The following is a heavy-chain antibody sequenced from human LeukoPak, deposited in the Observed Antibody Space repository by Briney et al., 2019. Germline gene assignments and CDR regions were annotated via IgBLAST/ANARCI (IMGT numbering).Heavy chain of an antibody. D-gene: IGHD3-22*01. Sequence: SETLSLTCTVSGYSISSGYYWGWIRQPPGKGLEWIGSIYHSGSTYYNPSLKSRVTISVDTSKNQFSLKLSSVTAADTAVYYCARDLEPYYYDSSGYLDAFDIWGQGTMVTVSS. J-gene: IGHJ3*02. V-gene: IGHV4-38-2*02. CDR3: ARDLEPYYYDSSGYLDAFDI. CDR2: IYHSGST. CDR1: GYSISSGYY.